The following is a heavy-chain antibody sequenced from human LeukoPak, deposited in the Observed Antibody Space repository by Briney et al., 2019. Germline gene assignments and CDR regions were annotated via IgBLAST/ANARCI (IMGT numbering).Heavy chain of an antibody. V-gene: IGHV3-23*01. D-gene: IGHD3-16*02. CDR1: GLTFCTSA. J-gene: IGHJ4*02. CDR3: ARLRYTGLYFDY. CDR2: ISVSGGST. Sequence: PGGSLRLSCAASGLTFCTSAMSWVRQAPGKGLEWVSTISVSGGSTNYADSVKGRFTISRDNSKNTLFLQMSSLRAEDTAVYYCARLRYTGLYFDYWGQETLVTVSS.